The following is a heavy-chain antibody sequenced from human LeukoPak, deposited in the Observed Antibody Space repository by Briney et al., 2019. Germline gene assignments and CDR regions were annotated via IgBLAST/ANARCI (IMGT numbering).Heavy chain of an antibody. CDR1: GGSIGTYY. Sequence: SENLSLTFTVSGGSIGTYYWSWVRQPPGKGLEGIGYIYYNGYTDYNPSLKSRVTISVHTSKNQFSLKLSSVTAADTAVYYCARDRHWTNDWVFDYWGQGTLVTVSS. D-gene: IGHD1/OR15-1a*01. J-gene: IGHJ4*02. V-gene: IGHV4-59*01. CDR3: ARDRHWTNDWVFDY. CDR2: IYYNGYT.